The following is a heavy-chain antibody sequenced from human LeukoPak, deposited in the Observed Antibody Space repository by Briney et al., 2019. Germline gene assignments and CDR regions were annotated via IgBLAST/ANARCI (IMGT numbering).Heavy chain of an antibody. CDR2: ISPSGDTT. D-gene: IGHD3-22*01. CDR1: GYTFTRYY. Sequence: ASVKVSCKASGYTFTRYYMHWVRQAPGQGLEWMGIISPSGDTTSYAQKFQGRVTMTRDTSTRTVYLDLSSLRSEDTAVYYRARGRDYYAVSGYHNWFDAWGKGTLVTVSS. CDR3: ARGRDYYAVSGYHNWFDA. J-gene: IGHJ5*02. V-gene: IGHV1-46*01.